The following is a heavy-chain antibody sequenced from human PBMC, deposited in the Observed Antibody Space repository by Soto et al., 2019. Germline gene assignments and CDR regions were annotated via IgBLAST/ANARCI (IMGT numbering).Heavy chain of an antibody. D-gene: IGHD3-10*01. V-gene: IGHV3-33*01. J-gene: IGHJ4*02. CDR2: IWYDGSNK. Sequence: GGSLRLSCAASGFTFSSYGMHWVRQAPGKGLEWVAVIWYDGSNKYYADSVKGRFTISRDNSKNTWYLQMNSLRAEDTAVYYCARDVLYGSGSYLGDETLFDYWGQGTLVTVSS. CDR3: ARDVLYGSGSYLGDETLFDY. CDR1: GFTFSSYG.